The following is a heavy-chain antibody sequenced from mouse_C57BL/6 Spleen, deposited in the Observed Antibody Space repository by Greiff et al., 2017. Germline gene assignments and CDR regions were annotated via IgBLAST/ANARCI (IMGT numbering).Heavy chain of an antibody. D-gene: IGHD1-1*01. CDR2: INPSSGYT. J-gene: IGHJ2*01. CDR1: GYTFTSYT. CDR3: ARIPHYYGSSDY. Sequence: QVQLQQSGAELVRPGASVKMSCKASGYTFTSYTMHWVKQRPGQGLEWIGYINPSSGYTKYNQKFKDKATLTADKSSSTAYMQLSSLTSEDSAVYYCARIPHYYGSSDYWGQGTTLTVSS. V-gene: IGHV1-4*01.